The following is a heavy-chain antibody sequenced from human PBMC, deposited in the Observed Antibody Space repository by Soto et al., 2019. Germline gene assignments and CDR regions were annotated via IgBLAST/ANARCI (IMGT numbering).Heavy chain of an antibody. J-gene: IGHJ4*02. D-gene: IGHD2-15*01. CDR3: VRDRYCSGGSCFPGAFEDC. Sequence: PGGSLRLSCAASGFAFSSYSMNWVRQAPGKGIEWVSSISSSSNRIYYADSMKGRYTISRDSAKNSLHLQRNSLRAEDTAMYYCVRDRYCSGGSCFPGAFEDCWGRGTLGAVSS. CDR2: ISSSSNRI. CDR1: GFAFSSYS. V-gene: IGHV3-21*01.